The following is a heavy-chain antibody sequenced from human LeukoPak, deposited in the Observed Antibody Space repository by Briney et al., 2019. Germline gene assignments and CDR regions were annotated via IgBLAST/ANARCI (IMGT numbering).Heavy chain of an antibody. J-gene: IGHJ4*02. D-gene: IGHD1-26*01. Sequence: PSETLSLTCTVSGGSISSSSYYWGWIRQPPGKGLEWIGSIYYSGSTYYNPSLKSRVTISVDTSKNQFSLKLSSVTAADTAVYYCARSVVGATRTYYFDYWGQGTLVTVSS. CDR2: IYYSGST. CDR1: GGSISSSSYY. CDR3: ARSVVGATRTYYFDY. V-gene: IGHV4-39*07.